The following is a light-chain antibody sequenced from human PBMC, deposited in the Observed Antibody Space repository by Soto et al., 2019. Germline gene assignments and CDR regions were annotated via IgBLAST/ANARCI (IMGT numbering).Light chain of an antibody. V-gene: IGLV2-14*03. CDR3: SSYVSTSTYV. CDR2: EVN. J-gene: IGLJ1*01. Sequence: QSVLTQPASVSGSPGQSVTISCTGTSSDVGGYNFVSWYQQHPGKAPKLIIYEVNNRPSGVSNRISGSKSGNTASLSISGLQAEDEADYYCSSYVSTSTYVFGTGTKLTVL. CDR1: SSDVGGYNF.